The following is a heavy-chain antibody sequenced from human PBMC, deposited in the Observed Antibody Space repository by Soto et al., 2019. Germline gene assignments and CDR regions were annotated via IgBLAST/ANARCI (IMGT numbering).Heavy chain of an antibody. Sequence: SQTLSLTCAISGDSVSSNSAGWNWIRQSPSRGLEWLGRTYYRSKWYTDYAMSVKSRLTFNPDTSKNQFSLHLKSVTPEDTAVYYCARDSTIYTSTWLPLDPWGQGTLVTVSS. V-gene: IGHV6-1*01. CDR1: GDSVSSNSAG. CDR2: TYYRSKWYT. J-gene: IGHJ5*02. CDR3: ARDSTIYTSTWLPLDP. D-gene: IGHD3-9*01.